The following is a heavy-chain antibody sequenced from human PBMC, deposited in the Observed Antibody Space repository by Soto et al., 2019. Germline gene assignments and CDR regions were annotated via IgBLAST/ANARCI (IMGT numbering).Heavy chain of an antibody. V-gene: IGHV1-69*13. CDR1: GGPFSSYA. D-gene: IGHD3-10*01. CDR2: IIPIFGTA. CDR3: AGERVAYYYGSGSPAPGFDP. Sequence: SVKVSCKASGGPFSSYAISWVRQAPGQGLEWMGGIIPIFGTANYAQKFQGRVTITADESTSTAYMELSSLRSEDTAVYYCAGERVAYYYGSGSPAPGFDPWGQGTLGTGAS. J-gene: IGHJ5*02.